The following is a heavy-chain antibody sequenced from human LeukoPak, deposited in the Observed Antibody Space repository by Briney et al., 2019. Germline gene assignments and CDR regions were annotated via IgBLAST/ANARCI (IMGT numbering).Heavy chain of an antibody. D-gene: IGHD6-13*01. CDR1: GYTFTNYY. Sequence: ASVKVSCKASGYTFTNYYIHWVRQAPGQGLEWMGIINPSDADTTYAQQFQGRLTLTRDTSTSTVYLDLSSLRSEDTAVYSCAREEGSSWYSLYWGQGTLVTVSS. V-gene: IGHV1-46*01. J-gene: IGHJ4*02. CDR2: INPSDADT. CDR3: AREEGSSWYSLY.